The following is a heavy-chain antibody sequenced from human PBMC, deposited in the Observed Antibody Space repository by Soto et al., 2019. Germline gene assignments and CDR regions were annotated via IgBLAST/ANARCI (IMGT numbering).Heavy chain of an antibody. V-gene: IGHV4-4*02. CDR3: AKHVTDSGTRGYDS. CDR2: VSQRGGT. Sequence: QVQLQESRPGLVSPSGTLSLTCAVSGGPITYWLSWVRQSPGKGLEWIGEVSQRGGTNYIPSLKSRVTISIDNSRNQIFLHLTSVTAADTAVYFCAKHVTDSGTRGYDSWGQGILVTVSS. D-gene: IGHD1-1*01. J-gene: IGHJ5*02. CDR1: GGPITYW.